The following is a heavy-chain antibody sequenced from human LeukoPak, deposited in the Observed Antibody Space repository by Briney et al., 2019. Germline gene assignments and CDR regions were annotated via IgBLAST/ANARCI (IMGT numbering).Heavy chain of an antibody. CDR3: ARLHYYGSGSYPNWFDP. J-gene: IGHJ5*02. CDR1: GYTFTSYG. D-gene: IGHD3-10*01. V-gene: IGHV1-18*01. Sequence: VASVKVSCNASGYTFTSYGISWVRQAPGQGLEWMGWISAYNGNTNYAQKLQGRVTMTTDTSTSTAYMELRSLRSDDTAVYYCARLHYYGSGSYPNWFDPWGQGTLVTVSS. CDR2: ISAYNGNT.